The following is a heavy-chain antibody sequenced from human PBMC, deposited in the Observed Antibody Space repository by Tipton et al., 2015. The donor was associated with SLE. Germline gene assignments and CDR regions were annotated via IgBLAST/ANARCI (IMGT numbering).Heavy chain of an antibody. Sequence: SLRLSCAASGFTVSSNYMSWVRQAPGKGLEWVSVIYSGGSTYYADSAKGRCTNSRDNSKNTPYLQMNGLRAEDTAAYYCARDPGLKAAFDIWGQGTMVTVSS. CDR2: IYSGGST. J-gene: IGHJ3*02. CDR1: GFTVSSNY. CDR3: ARDPGLKAAFDI. V-gene: IGHV3-53*01.